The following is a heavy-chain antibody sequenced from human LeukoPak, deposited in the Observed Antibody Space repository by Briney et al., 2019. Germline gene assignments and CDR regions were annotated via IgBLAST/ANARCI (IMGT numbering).Heavy chain of an antibody. CDR1: GGSISSYY. V-gene: IGHV4-59*01. J-gene: IGHJ4*02. CDR3: ARDSGDYVWGSYRYTRFDY. Sequence: SETLSLTCTVSGGSISSYYWSWIRQPPGKGLEWIGYIYYSGSTNYNPSLKGRVTISVDTSKNQFSPKLSSVTAADTAVYYCARDSGDYVWGSYRYTRFDYWGQGTLVTVSS. CDR2: IYYSGST. D-gene: IGHD3-16*02.